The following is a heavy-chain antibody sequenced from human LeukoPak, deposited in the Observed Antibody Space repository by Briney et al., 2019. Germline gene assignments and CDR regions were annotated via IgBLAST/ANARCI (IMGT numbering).Heavy chain of an antibody. D-gene: IGHD2-15*01. CDR3: ARVVEVGSGYMDV. CDR1: GFTVSSNY. Sequence: GGSLRLSCAASGFTVSSNYMSWVRQAPGKGLEWVSVTYRGGSTYYADSVKGRFTISRDNSKNTLYLQMNSLRAEDTAVYYCARVVEVGSGYMDVWGKGTTVTISS. V-gene: IGHV3-66*01. J-gene: IGHJ6*03. CDR2: TYRGGST.